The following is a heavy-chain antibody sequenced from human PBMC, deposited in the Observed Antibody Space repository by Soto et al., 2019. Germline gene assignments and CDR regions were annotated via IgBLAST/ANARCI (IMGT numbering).Heavy chain of an antibody. D-gene: IGHD2-21*01. CDR2: IYYRGST. CDR1: GGSISSGGYY. Sequence: QVQLQESGPGLVKPSQTLSLTCTVSGGSISSGGYYWSWIRQHPGKGLEWIGYIYYRGSTYYNPALKSRVTISVDTSKNQFSLKLSSVTAADTAVYYCAREPVFPGSYGMDVWGQGTTVTVSS. V-gene: IGHV4-31*03. J-gene: IGHJ6*02. CDR3: AREPVFPGSYGMDV.